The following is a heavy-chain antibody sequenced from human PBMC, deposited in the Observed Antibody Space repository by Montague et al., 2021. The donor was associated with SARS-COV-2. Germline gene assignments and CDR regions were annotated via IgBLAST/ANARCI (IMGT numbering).Heavy chain of an antibody. V-gene: IGHV3-23*03. Sequence: SLRLSCAASGFTFDNYAMSWVRQAPGKGLEWISVIYAGGTTTFYSDSVRGRFTISRDNSKNTLSLQINRLRAEDTAVYYCAKGVIPNDYFDSWGQGTLVTVSS. CDR2: IYAGGTTT. J-gene: IGHJ4*02. CDR1: GFTFDNYA. CDR3: AKGVIPNDYFDS. D-gene: IGHD2-8*01.